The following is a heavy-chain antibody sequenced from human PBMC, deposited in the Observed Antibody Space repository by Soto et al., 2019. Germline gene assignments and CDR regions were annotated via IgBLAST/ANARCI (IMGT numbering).Heavy chain of an antibody. CDR2: ISAYNGNT. J-gene: IGHJ4*02. Sequence: ASVKVSCKASGYTLTSYGISWVRQAPGQGLEWMGWISAYNGNTNYAQKLQGRVTMTTDTSTSTAYMELRSLRSDDTAVYYCARIIFQAAAHKYHFDYWGQGTLVTVSS. CDR3: ARIIFQAAAHKYHFDY. CDR1: GYTLTSYG. V-gene: IGHV1-18*04. D-gene: IGHD6-13*01.